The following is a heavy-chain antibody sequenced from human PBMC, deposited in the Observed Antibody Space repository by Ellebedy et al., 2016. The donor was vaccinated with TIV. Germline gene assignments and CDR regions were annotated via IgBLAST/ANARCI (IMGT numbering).Heavy chain of an antibody. CDR3: ARDFYGYGSFGS. CDR1: GGTFYNYA. CDR2: IIPIFRTP. D-gene: IGHD3-10*01. Sequence: AASVKVSCKASGGTFYNYAVNWVRQAPGQGLEWMGGIIPIFRTPNYAQKFQGRVTITADESTSTTYMELSSLRSADTAVYYCARDFYGYGSFGSWGQGTLVTVSS. V-gene: IGHV1-69*13. J-gene: IGHJ4*02.